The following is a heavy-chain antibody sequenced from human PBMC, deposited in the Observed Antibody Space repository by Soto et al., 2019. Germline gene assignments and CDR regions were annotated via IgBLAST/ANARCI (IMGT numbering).Heavy chain of an antibody. CDR3: ARKDIAGNSVDF. CDR1: GYRFTTYW. D-gene: IGHD6-13*01. V-gene: IGHV5-51*01. CDR2: IYPGDSDT. J-gene: IGHJ4*02. Sequence: PGESLKISCKASGYRFTTYWIGWVRQMPGKGLEGMGIIYPGDSDTRYSPSFQGQVTISADKSISTAYLQWSSLKASDSAMFYCARKDIAGNSVDFWGQGTLVTVS.